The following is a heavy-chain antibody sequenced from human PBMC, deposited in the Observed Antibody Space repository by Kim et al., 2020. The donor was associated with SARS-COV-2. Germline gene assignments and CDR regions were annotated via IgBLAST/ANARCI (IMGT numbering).Heavy chain of an antibody. Sequence: GGSLRLSCAASGFTFNYWMHWVRQVPGKGLVWVAHINNDGRSTNYADPVKGRFTISRDNARKMLYLQMNSLRDEDTALYYCARFGYGSGSFGGMDVWGQGTTVIVSS. J-gene: IGHJ6*02. V-gene: IGHV3-74*01. CDR2: INNDGRST. CDR3: ARFGYGSGSFGGMDV. CDR1: GFTFNYW. D-gene: IGHD3-10*01.